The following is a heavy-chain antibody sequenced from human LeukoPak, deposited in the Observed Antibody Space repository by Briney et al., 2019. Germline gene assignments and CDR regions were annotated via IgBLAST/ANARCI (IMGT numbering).Heavy chain of an antibody. V-gene: IGHV3-21*01. Sequence: GGSLRLSCAASGFTFSSYSMNWVRQAPGKGLEWVSSISSSSSYIYYADSVKGRFTISRDNAKNSLYLQMNSLRAEDTAVYYCARAQVVGIVATIHYFDYWGQGTLVTVSS. J-gene: IGHJ4*02. CDR2: ISSSSSYI. D-gene: IGHD5-12*01. CDR1: GFTFSSYS. CDR3: ARAQVVGIVATIHYFDY.